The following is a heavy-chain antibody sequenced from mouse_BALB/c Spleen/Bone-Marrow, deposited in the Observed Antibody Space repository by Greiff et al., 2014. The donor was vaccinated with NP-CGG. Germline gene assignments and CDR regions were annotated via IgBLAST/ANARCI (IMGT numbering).Heavy chain of an antibody. CDR2: TNPSTGNT. D-gene: IGHD2-4*01. CDR3: ARGLRDWYFDV. CDR1: GYTFTTYW. Sequence: QVQLQQSGAELAKPGASVKMSCKASGYTFTTYWIHWVKQRPGQGLEWIGYTNPSTGNTEYNQKFRDRATLTADKSSSTPYMQLSSLTSEDSAVYYCARGLRDWYFDVWGAGTTVTVSS. V-gene: IGHV1-7*01. J-gene: IGHJ1*01.